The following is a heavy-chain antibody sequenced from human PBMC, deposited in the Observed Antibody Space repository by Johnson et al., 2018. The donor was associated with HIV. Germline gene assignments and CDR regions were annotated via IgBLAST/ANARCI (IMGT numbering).Heavy chain of an antibody. CDR2: INAGGDT. J-gene: IGHJ3*02. V-gene: IGHV3-66*01. CDR3: ARDDRPDGFDI. CDR1: GIIVTGNF. Sequence: EVQLVESGGGLVQPGGSLRLSCAASGIIVTGNFMSWVRQAPVKGLEWVSVINAGGDTYYADSVKGRFTISRDRSKNTVSLQMNSLRVEDTAVYYCARDDRPDGFDIWGQGTMVTVSS. D-gene: IGHD1-14*01.